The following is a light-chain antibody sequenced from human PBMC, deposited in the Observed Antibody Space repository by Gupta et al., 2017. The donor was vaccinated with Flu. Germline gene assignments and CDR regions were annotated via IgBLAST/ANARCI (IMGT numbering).Light chain of an antibody. CDR1: QGIRSC. CDR2: TAS. V-gene: IGKV1D-16*01. J-gene: IGKJ1*01. Sequence: PSSLSASVGERVTITCRASQGIRSCLAWYQQKPGKAPKLLIYTASSLQSGVSSRFSGSGSGTEFTLTISSLQTEDFATYYCQQYHRYPRTFGQGTKVEIK. CDR3: QQYHRYPRT.